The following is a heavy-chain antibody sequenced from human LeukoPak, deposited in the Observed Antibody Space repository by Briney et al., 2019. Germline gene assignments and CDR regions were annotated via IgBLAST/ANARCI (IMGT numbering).Heavy chain of an antibody. V-gene: IGHV4-59*11. CDR2: LFDSVNT. D-gene: IGHD5-18*01. J-gene: IGHJ4*02. CDR3: ATIKRGSIFGYFDF. Sequence: SETLSLTCTVSGGSISSHYWSWIRQPPGKGLEWIAYLFDSVNTKDNPSLQSRLTLSADASKNQFSLKLSSVTAADTAVYYCATIKRGSIFGYFDFWGQGIKVTVSS. CDR1: GGSISSHY.